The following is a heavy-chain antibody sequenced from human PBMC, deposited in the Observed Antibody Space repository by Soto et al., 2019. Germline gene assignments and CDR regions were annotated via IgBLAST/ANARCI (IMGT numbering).Heavy chain of an antibody. CDR1: GGSISSFY. D-gene: IGHD2-21*02. CDR2: IYYSGST. J-gene: IGHJ3*02. CDR3: ARGGGGDHYAFDI. Sequence: SETLSLTCTVSGGSISSFYWSWIRQPPGKGLEWIGYIYYSGSTNYNPSLKSRVTISVDTSKNQFSLKLSSVTAADTAVYYCARGGGGDHYAFDIWGQGTMVTVSS. V-gene: IGHV4-59*01.